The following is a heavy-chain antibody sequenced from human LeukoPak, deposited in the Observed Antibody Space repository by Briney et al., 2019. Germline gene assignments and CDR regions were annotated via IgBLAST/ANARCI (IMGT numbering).Heavy chain of an antibody. Sequence: GGSLRLSCAASGFTFSNAWMSWVRQAPGKGLEWVGRIKSKTDGGTTDYAAPVKGRFTISRDDSKNTLYLQMNSLKTEDTAVYYCAKGLYSSSSYFDYWGQGTLVTVSS. D-gene: IGHD6-6*01. CDR1: GFTFSNAW. CDR3: AKGLYSSSSYFDY. CDR2: IKSKTDGGTT. V-gene: IGHV3-15*01. J-gene: IGHJ4*02.